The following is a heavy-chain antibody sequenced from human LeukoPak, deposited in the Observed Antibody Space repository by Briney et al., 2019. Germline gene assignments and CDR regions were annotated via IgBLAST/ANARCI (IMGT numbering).Heavy chain of an antibody. Sequence: GGSLRLSCAASGFTVSSNYMSWVRQAPGKGLEWVSVIYSGGSTYYADSVKGRFTISRDNSKNTLYLQMNSLRAEDTAAYYCASPLSGSDAFDIWGQGTMVTVSS. V-gene: IGHV3-53*01. CDR2: IYSGGST. CDR1: GFTVSSNY. J-gene: IGHJ3*02. D-gene: IGHD6-19*01. CDR3: ASPLSGSDAFDI.